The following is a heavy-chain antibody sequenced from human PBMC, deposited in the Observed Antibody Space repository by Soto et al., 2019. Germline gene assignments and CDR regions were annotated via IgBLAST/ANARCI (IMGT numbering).Heavy chain of an antibody. J-gene: IGHJ6*02. CDR1: GGSFSSGDYY. Sequence: PSETLSRTCTVSGGSFSSGDYYWTWVRHPPGKGLEWIGYIYYTGSTFNNPSLKSRVSISIDTSKTQFSLKLRSVTAADTAVYYCARIHFGDEPSYYYYGMDVWGQGTTVTVS. V-gene: IGHV4-30-4*01. D-gene: IGHD4-17*01. CDR3: ARIHFGDEPSYYYYGMDV. CDR2: IYYTGST.